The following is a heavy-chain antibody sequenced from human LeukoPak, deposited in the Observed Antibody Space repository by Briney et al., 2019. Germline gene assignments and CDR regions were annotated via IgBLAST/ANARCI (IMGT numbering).Heavy chain of an antibody. CDR2: TYYRSKWSN. Sequence: SQTLSLTCAVSGDSVSSNSASWNWIRQSPSGGLEWLGRTYYRSKWSNNYASSVKSRITINPDTSKNEFSLQLHSVTPEDTAVYYCARDPDSGNEWGPFDSWGQGTLVTVSS. V-gene: IGHV6-1*01. D-gene: IGHD1-1*01. CDR1: GDSVSSNSAS. J-gene: IGHJ5*01. CDR3: ARDPDSGNEWGPFDS.